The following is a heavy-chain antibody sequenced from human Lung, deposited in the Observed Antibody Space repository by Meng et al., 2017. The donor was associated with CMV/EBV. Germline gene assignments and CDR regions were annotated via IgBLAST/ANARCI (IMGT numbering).Heavy chain of an antibody. J-gene: IGHJ3*02. V-gene: IGHV1-2*02. D-gene: IGHD2-8*01. Sequence: ASVKVSCKASGYTFTGYYMHWVRQAPGQGLEWMGWINPNSGGTNYAQKFQGRVTMTRDTSISTAYMELSRLRSDDTAVYYCARDLGDDCTNGVCYSVDAVEIWGQGTIVTVSS. CDR2: INPNSGGT. CDR3: ARDLGDDCTNGVCYSVDAVEI. CDR1: GYTFTGYY.